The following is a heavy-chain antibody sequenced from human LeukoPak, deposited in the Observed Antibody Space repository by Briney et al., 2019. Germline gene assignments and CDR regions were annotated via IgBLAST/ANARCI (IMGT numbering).Heavy chain of an antibody. Sequence: GGSLRLSCVASGFTFSSYAMSWVRQAPGKGLEWVSAISGSGGSTYYADSVKGRFTISRDNSKNTLYLQMNSLRAEDTAVYYCAKVGGYYMSYDYWGQGTLVTVSS. D-gene: IGHD3-3*01. CDR2: ISGSGGST. J-gene: IGHJ4*02. V-gene: IGHV3-23*01. CDR3: AKVGGYYMSYDY. CDR1: GFTFSSYA.